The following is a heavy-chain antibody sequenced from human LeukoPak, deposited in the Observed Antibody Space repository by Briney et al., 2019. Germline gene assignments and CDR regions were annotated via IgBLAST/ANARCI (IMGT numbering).Heavy chain of an antibody. Sequence: SETLSLTCTVSGGSISSSSYYWGWIRQPPGKGLEWIGSIYYSGSTYYNPSLKSRVTISVDTSKNQFSLKLSSVTAADTAVYFCAKDVSAAAGQDAFDIWGQGTLVTVSS. V-gene: IGHV4-39*07. D-gene: IGHD6-13*01. J-gene: IGHJ3*02. CDR1: GGSISSSSYY. CDR2: IYYSGST. CDR3: AKDVSAAAGQDAFDI.